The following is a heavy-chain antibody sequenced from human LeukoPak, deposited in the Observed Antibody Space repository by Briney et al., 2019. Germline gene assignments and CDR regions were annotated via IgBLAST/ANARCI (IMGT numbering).Heavy chain of an antibody. CDR2: INSDGSST. J-gene: IGHJ4*02. D-gene: IGHD5-24*01. CDR1: GFTFSSYW. CDR3: ARGDGYNLVDY. Sequence: GGSLRLSCAASGFTFSSYWMHWVRQAPGKGLVWVSRINSDGSSTSYADSVKGRFTISRDNAKNTLYLQMSSLRAEDTAVYYCARGDGYNLVDYWGQGTLVTVSS. V-gene: IGHV3-74*01.